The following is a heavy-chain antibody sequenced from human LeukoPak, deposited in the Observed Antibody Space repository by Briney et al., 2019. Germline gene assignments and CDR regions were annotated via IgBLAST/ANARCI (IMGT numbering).Heavy chain of an antibody. V-gene: IGHV4-61*08. CDR2: IYYSGST. CDR3: ARAREYSGNASDI. CDR1: GGSISSGDYY. D-gene: IGHD6-6*01. J-gene: IGHJ3*02. Sequence: PSETLSLTCTVSGGSISSGDYYWSWIRQPPGKGLEWIGYIYYSGSTNYNPSLKSRVTISVDTSKNQFSLKLSSVTAADTAVYYCARAREYSGNASDIWGQGTMVTVSS.